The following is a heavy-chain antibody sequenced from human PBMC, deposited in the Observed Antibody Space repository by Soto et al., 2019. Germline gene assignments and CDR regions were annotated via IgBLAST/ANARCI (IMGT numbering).Heavy chain of an antibody. CDR1: GGTFSSYT. V-gene: IGHV1-69*02. D-gene: IGHD2-15*01. CDR3: ARHLGGVVAATGWAFDI. CDR2: IIPILGIA. J-gene: IGHJ3*02. Sequence: QVQLVQSGAEVKKPGSSVKVSCKASGGTFSSYTISWVRQAPGQGLEWMGRIIPILGIANYAQKLQGRVTIIADKSTSTAYMELSSLRSEDTAVYYCARHLGGVVAATGWAFDIWGQGTMVTVSS.